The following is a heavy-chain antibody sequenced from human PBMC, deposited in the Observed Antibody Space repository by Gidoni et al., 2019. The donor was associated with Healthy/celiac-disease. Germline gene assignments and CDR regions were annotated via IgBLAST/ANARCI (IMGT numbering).Heavy chain of an antibody. CDR1: GFTFSSYS. Sequence: EVQLVESVGGLVKPGGSLRLSCAASGFTFSSYSMNWVRQAPGKGLEWVSSISSSSSYIYYADSVKGRFTISRDNAKNSLYLQMNSLRAEDTAVYYCARKLSRGVVAASSSWGQGTLVTVSS. CDR2: ISSSSSYI. J-gene: IGHJ4*02. CDR3: ARKLSRGVVAASSS. D-gene: IGHD2-15*01. V-gene: IGHV3-21*01.